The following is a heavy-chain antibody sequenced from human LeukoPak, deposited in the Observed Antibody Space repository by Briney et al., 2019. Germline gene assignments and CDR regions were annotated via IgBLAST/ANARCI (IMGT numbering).Heavy chain of an antibody. V-gene: IGHV4-34*01. J-gene: IGHJ4*02. CDR2: INHSGST. CDR1: GGSFSGYY. D-gene: IGHD3-3*01. Sequence: SETLSLTCAVYGGSFSGYYWSWIRQPPGKGLEWIGEINHSGSTNYNPSLKSRVTISVDTSKNQFSLKLSSVTAADTAVYYCARRRAYYDFWSTTAALDYWGQGTLVTVSS. CDR3: ARRRAYYDFWSTTAALDY.